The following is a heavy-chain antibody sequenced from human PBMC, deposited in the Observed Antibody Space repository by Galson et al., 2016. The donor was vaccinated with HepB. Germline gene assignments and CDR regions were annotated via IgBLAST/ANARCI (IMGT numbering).Heavy chain of an antibody. CDR1: GFTFSSYP. Sequence: SLRLSCAASGFTFSSYPMYWIRQAPGKGLGYVSTIWSYGGRIYYADSVKGRFTISRDNSKNTLYLQMSSLRAEDTAVYYCVRARVNDFWSGYSETATHYFDYWGQGTLVTVSS. CDR2: IWSYGGRI. J-gene: IGHJ4*02. CDR3: VRARVNDFWSGYSETATHYFDY. D-gene: IGHD3-3*01. V-gene: IGHV3-64D*06.